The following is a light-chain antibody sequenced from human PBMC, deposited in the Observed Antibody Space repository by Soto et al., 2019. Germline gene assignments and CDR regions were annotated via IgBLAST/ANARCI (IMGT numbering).Light chain of an antibody. V-gene: IGKV3-15*01. J-gene: IGKJ4*01. CDR1: QSVRSN. CDR3: QQYSAWPLT. CDR2: GAS. Sequence: EIVMTQSPAILSVSPGERATLFCRASQSVRSNFLAWYQHKPGQAPRLLIHGASTRATGVPARFSGSASETEFNLTISSLQYEDFEVYYCQQYSAWPLTFGGGTKGEIK.